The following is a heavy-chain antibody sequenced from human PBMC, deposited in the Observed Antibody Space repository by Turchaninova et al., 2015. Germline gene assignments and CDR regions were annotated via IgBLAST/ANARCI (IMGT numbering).Heavy chain of an antibody. D-gene: IGHD6-6*01. CDR1: GFTFVVYA. CDR3: AKGLPYSTSGGCDF. J-gene: IGHJ4*02. V-gene: IGHV3-9*01. Sequence: EVQLVESGGGLVQPGRSLRLSCAASGFTFVVYALSLVRQAPGEGVGGVAGVGWITASLGKADAGKGRFTISRDNAKNALYLQMNSLRAEDTALYYCAKGLPYSTSGGCDFWGQGTLVTVSS. CDR2: VGWITASL.